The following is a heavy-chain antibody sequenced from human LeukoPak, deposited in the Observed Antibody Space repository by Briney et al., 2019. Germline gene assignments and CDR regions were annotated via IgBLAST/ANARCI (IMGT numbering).Heavy chain of an antibody. V-gene: IGHV4-4*07. CDR1: GASISSYY. D-gene: IGHD7-27*01. Sequence: SETLSLTCAASGASISSYYWSWIRQPAGKGLEWIGRIYTSGSTNYNPSLKSRVTMSGDTSKNQLSLKLSSVTAADTAVYYRARDKHAPRGEKYYYYMDVWGKGTTVTVSS. J-gene: IGHJ6*03. CDR3: ARDKHAPRGEKYYYYMDV. CDR2: IYTSGST.